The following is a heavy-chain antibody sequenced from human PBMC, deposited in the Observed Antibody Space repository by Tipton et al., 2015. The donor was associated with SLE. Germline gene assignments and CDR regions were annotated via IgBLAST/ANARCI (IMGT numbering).Heavy chain of an antibody. CDR2: IYYSGST. CDR3: ARHDSSSPNRPVDY. V-gene: IGHV4-59*08. Sequence: TLSLTCTVSGGSISSHYWSWIRQPPGKGLEWIGYIYYSGSTNYNPSLKSRVTISVDTSKNQFSLKLSSVIAADTAVYYCARHDSSSPNRPVDYWGQGTLVTVSS. J-gene: IGHJ4*02. D-gene: IGHD6-6*01. CDR1: GGSISSHY.